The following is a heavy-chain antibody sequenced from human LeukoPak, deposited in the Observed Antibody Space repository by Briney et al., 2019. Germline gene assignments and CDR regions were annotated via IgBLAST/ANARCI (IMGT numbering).Heavy chain of an antibody. V-gene: IGHV3-11*04. J-gene: IGHJ4*02. CDR3: AREASGNHHVFDS. CDR1: GFTFSTYF. CDR2: ITNSGRSK. D-gene: IGHD1-14*01. Sequence: GGSLRLSCEASGFTFSTYFISWIRQAPGKGLQWVGYITNSGRSKNYADAVKGRFTISRDNAKKSVYLEMTDLRAEDTAVYYCAREASGNHHVFDSWGQGTLVTVSS.